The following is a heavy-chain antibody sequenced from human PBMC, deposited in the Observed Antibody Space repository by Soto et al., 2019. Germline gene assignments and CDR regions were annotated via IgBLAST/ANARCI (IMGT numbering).Heavy chain of an antibody. CDR3: ARDGGPDSPNYYYGMDV. V-gene: IGHV3-74*01. CDR1: GFTFSGYW. CDR2: VNSDGTST. J-gene: IGHJ6*02. D-gene: IGHD3-16*01. Sequence: GGSLRLSCAASGFTFSGYWMHWVRQAPGKGLLWVSRVNSDGTSTGYADSVKSRFTISRDNAKNTLYLQVNSLRVEDTAVYYCARDGGPDSPNYYYGMDVWGQGTTVTVYS.